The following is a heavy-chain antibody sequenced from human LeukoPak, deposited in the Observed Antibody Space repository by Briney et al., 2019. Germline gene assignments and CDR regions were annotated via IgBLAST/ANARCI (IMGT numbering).Heavy chain of an antibody. CDR1: GGSVSSGSYY. J-gene: IGHJ4*02. CDR2: IYYSGST. V-gene: IGHV4-61*01. Sequence: KTSETLSLTCTVSGGSVSSGSYYWGWIRQPPGKGLEWIGYIYYSGSTNYNPSLKSRVTISVDTSKNQFSLKLSSVTAADTAVYYCARISGSSLDYWGQGTLVTVSS. CDR3: ARISGSSLDY. D-gene: IGHD1-26*01.